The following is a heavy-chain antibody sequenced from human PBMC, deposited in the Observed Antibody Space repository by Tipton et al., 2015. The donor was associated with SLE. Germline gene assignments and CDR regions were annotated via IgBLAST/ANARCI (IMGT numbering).Heavy chain of an antibody. J-gene: IGHJ4*02. Sequence: TLSLTCSVSGASMSTGEYYWSWIRQHPGKGLEWIGGTYNSVKTYSKASLKTRVTMSVDTSKNQFSLRLSSVTAADTAVYYCARPDRAWGQGTLVIVSS. V-gene: IGHV4-39*07. CDR2: TYNSVKT. CDR3: ARPDRA. D-gene: IGHD3-16*02. CDR1: GASMSTGEYY.